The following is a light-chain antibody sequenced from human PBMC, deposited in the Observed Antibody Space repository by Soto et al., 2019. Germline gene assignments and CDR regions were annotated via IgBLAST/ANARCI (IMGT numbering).Light chain of an antibody. CDR1: TSNIGAPYD. Sequence: QSVLTQPPSVSGAPGQRVSISCTGSTSNIGAPYDVHWYQHLPGAAPKLLIYGDNNRPSGVPDRFSGSKSGTSASLAITSLQAEDEADYYCSSYAATNNYVFGSGTKLTVL. CDR3: SSYAATNNYV. CDR2: GDN. V-gene: IGLV1-40*01. J-gene: IGLJ1*01.